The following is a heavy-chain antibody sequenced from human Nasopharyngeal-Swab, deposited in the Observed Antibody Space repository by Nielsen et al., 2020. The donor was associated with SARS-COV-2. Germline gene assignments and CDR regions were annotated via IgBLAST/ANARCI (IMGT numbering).Heavy chain of an antibody. V-gene: IGHV3-30*18. CDR1: GFTFSSYG. CDR2: ISYDASNK. CDR3: AKSEGWWPGYDAFDV. D-gene: IGHD2-15*01. Sequence: GGSLRLSCAASGFTFSSYGMHWVRQAPGKGLEWVAIISYDASNKYYADSVKGRFTISRDNSRYTLYLQMNSLRAEDTALYYCAKSEGWWPGYDAFDVWGQGTMVTVSS. J-gene: IGHJ3*01.